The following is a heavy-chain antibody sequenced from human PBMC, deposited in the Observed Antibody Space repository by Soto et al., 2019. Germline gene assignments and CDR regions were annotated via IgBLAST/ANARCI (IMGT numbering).Heavy chain of an antibody. J-gene: IGHJ4*02. D-gene: IGHD2-21*02. Sequence: PGGSLRLSCAASGFSFSDYAMIWVRQAPGKGLEWVSAISGTGATTHYADSVKGRFTISRDNPRNTLYLQMNNLRAEDTVVYYCARGGGNFIAAGYFFDYWGQGALVTVSS. V-gene: IGHV3-23*01. CDR3: ARGGGNFIAAGYFFDY. CDR2: ISGTGATT. CDR1: GFSFSDYA.